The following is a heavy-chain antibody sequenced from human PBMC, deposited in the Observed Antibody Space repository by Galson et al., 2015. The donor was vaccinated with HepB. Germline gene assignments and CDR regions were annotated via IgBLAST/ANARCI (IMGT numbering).Heavy chain of an antibody. CDR3: ARKDFDTSGTYYIPIVDY. CDR1: GFTFSAYT. Sequence: SLRLSCAASGFTFSAYTMTWVRQAPGKGLEWLSHISSSGSSIHYADSVKGRFTISRDNAKNSLYLQLSSLSAEDTALYFCARKDFDTSGTYYIPIVDYWGQGTLVTVSS. J-gene: IGHJ4*02. D-gene: IGHD3-10*01. V-gene: IGHV3-48*04. CDR2: ISSSGSSI.